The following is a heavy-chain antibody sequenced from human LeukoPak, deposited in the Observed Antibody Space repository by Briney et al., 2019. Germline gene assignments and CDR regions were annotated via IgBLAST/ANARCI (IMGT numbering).Heavy chain of an antibody. Sequence: PGGSLRLSCAASGFTFGDYYMNWIRQAPGKGLEWVASINHNGNVNYYVDSVKGRFTISRDNAKNSLYLQMSNLRAEDTAVYFCARGGGLDVWGQGATVTVSS. J-gene: IGHJ6*02. CDR3: ARGGGLDV. V-gene: IGHV3-7*03. D-gene: IGHD3-16*01. CDR1: GFTFGDYY. CDR2: INHNGNVN.